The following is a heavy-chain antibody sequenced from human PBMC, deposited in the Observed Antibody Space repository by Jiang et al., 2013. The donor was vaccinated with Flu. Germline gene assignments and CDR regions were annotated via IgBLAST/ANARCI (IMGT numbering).Heavy chain of an antibody. D-gene: IGHD5-12*01. CDR2: IYHSGSA. V-gene: IGHV4-39*07. J-gene: IGHJ4*01. CDR1: GGSIITDTHQ. Sequence: GSGLVKPSETLSLTCTVSGGSIITDTHQWGWIRQPPGKGLGWIGRIYHSGSADYNPSLKSRVTMLVDTPNNQFSLRLGSVTAADTAVYYCARVGKYSGFEALYFDYVGPRNPGHRLL. CDR3: ARVGKYSGFEALYFDY.